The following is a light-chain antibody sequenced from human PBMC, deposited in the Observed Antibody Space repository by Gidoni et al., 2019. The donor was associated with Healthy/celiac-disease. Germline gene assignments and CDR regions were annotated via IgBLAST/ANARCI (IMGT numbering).Light chain of an antibody. CDR2: EGS. Sequence: QSALTQPASVSGSTGPSITISCTGTSSDVGSYNLVSWYQQHPGKAPKLMIYEGSKRPSGVSNRFSGSKSGNTASLTISGLQAEDEADYYCCSYAGSSTFVFGGGTKLTVL. J-gene: IGLJ3*02. CDR1: SSDVGSYNL. V-gene: IGLV2-23*03. CDR3: CSYAGSSTFV.